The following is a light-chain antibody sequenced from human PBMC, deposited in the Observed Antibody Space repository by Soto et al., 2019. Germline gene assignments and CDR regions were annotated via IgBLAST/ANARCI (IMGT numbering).Light chain of an antibody. J-gene: IGKJ5*01. CDR1: QDIDQF. CDR3: HQSVNLPHA. V-gene: IGKV1-33*01. Sequence: DIQMNQSPSSLSASVGDSVTITCQASQDIDQFLNWLQQKPGKAPKLLIYDASNLDTGVPSRFRASGSETDFTFTINILQPEDIAKYSCHQSVNLPHAFGQGKRLDI. CDR2: DAS.